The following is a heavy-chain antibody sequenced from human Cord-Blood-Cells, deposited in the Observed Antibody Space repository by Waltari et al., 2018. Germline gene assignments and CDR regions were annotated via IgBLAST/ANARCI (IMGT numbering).Heavy chain of an antibody. CDR3: ARGPAQRDGYNDY. D-gene: IGHD5-12*01. J-gene: IGHJ4*02. Sequence: QLHLQQWGAGPLKPSATLSLTCAVYGGSFSGYYWSWTRQPPGKGLEWCGEINPSGSTNYNPSLKSRVTISVDTSKNQFSLKLSSVTAADTAVYYCARGPAQRDGYNDYWGQGTLVTVSS. CDR1: GGSFSGYY. CDR2: INPSGST. V-gene: IGHV4-34*01.